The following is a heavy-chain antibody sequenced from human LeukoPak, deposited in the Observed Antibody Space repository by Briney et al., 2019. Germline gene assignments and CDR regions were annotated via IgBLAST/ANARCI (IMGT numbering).Heavy chain of an antibody. D-gene: IGHD3-16*01. J-gene: IGHJ5*02. Sequence: ASVKVSCKTSGYSFTDYYMHWVRQAPGQGLEWMGWIDPNSGGTNSAQKFQGRVTMTRDTSITTVYMEVNWLTSDDTAMYYCVRADRLHGGPYLIGPWGQGTLVTVSS. CDR1: GYSFTDYY. V-gene: IGHV1-2*02. CDR2: IDPNSGGT. CDR3: VRADRLHGGPYLIGP.